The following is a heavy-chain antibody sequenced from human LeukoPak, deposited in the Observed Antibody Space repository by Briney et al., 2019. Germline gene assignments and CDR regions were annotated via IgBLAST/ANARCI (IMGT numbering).Heavy chain of an antibody. J-gene: IGHJ4*02. CDR3: ARSRASIAARRAVFGFDY. CDR2: INHSGST. D-gene: IGHD6-6*01. CDR1: GGSFSGYY. Sequence: SETLSLTCAVYGGSFSGYYWSWIRQPPGKGLEWIGEINHSGSTNYNPSLKSRVTISVDTSKNQFSLKLSSVTAADTAVYYCARSRASIAARRAVFGFDYWGQGTLVTVSS. V-gene: IGHV4-34*01.